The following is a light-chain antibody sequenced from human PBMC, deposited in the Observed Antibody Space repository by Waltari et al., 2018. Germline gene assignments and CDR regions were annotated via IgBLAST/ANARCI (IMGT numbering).Light chain of an antibody. CDR2: RND. V-gene: IGLV1-44*01. CDR3: ATWDDRMNGHWV. CDR1: SSNIGDNV. J-gene: IGLJ3*02. Sequence: QSVLTQSPSASGTPGQRVTISCSGSSSNIGDNVVNWYQQLPGKAPKLLIYRNDQRPSGVPDRFSVSKSGTSASLAISGLQSEDEADYYCATWDDRMNGHWVFGGGTKVTVL.